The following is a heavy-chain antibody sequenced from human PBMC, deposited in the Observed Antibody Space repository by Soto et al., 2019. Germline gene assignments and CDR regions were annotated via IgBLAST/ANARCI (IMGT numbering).Heavy chain of an antibody. CDR2: IYYSGST. Sequence: QLQLQESGPGLVKPSETLSLTCTVSGGSISSSSYYWGWIRQPPGKGLEWIGSIYYSGSTYYNPSLKRRVTISVDTSKNQFSLKLSSVTAADTAVYYCGVRARSRRVYYYYGMDVWGQGTTVTVSS. CDR3: GVRARSRRVYYYYGMDV. CDR1: GGSISSSSYY. J-gene: IGHJ6*02. V-gene: IGHV4-39*01.